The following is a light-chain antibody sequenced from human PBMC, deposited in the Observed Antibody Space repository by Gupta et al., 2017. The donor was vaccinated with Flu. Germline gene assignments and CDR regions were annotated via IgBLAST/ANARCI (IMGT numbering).Light chain of an antibody. J-gene: IGKJ4*01. CDR3: QQYNSYSPLT. CDR2: KAS. Sequence: STLSASVGDRVTITCRASKSISSWLAWYQQKPGTAPKRLIYKASSLESGVPSRFSGSGSGLEFTLTISSRQPDDFATYYCQQYNSYSPLTFGGGTKVEIK. V-gene: IGKV1-5*03. CDR1: KSISSW.